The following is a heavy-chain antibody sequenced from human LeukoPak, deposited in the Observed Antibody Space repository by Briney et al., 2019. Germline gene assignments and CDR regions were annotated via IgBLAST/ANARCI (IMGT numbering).Heavy chain of an antibody. CDR3: AKGYGDLVAFDI. J-gene: IGHJ3*02. D-gene: IGHD4-17*01. Sequence: PGGSLRLSCAASGFTFSSYGMDWVRQAPGKGLEWVAFIRYDGNNKEYADSVKGRFTISRDNSKNTLYLQMNSLRVEDTAVYYCAKGYGDLVAFDIWGQGTKVTVSS. CDR2: IRYDGNNK. V-gene: IGHV3-30*02. CDR1: GFTFSSYG.